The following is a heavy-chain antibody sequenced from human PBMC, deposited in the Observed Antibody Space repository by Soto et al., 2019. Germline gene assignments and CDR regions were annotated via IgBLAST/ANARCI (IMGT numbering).Heavy chain of an antibody. CDR3: ARWSYLDY. Sequence: GSLRVSCPASVFSCVSYALSWVRQAPGKGLEWVSTISGSDVKTFYADSVKGRFSISRDTSQSTLYLQMNSLRADDTAMYYCARWSYLDYWGQGTRVTVSS. J-gene: IGHJ4*02. D-gene: IGHD3-3*01. CDR2: ISGSDVKT. V-gene: IGHV3-23*01. CDR1: VFSCVSYA.